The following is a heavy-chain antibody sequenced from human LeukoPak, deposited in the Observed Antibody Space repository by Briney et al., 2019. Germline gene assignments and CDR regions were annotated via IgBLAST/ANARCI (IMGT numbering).Heavy chain of an antibody. CDR1: GFTFSSYS. J-gene: IGHJ4*02. CDR2: ISSSSSYI. V-gene: IGHV3-21*01. D-gene: IGHD1-26*01. CDR3: ARDLAGATTPFDY. Sequence: GGSLRLSCAASGFTFSSYSMNWVRQAPGKGLEWVSSISSSSSYIYYADSVKGRFTISRDNATNSLYLQMTSLRAEDTAVYYCARDLAGATTPFDYWGQGTLVTVSS.